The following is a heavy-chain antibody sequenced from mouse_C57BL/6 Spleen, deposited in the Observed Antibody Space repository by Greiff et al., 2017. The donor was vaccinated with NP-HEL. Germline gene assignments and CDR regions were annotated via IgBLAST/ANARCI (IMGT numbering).Heavy chain of an antibody. CDR1: GYTFTDYY. Sequence: VKLVESGAELVRPGASVKLSCKASGYTFTDYYINWVKQRPGQGLEWIARIYPGSGNTYYNEKFKGKATLTAEKSSSTAYMQLSSLTSEDSAVYFCAQGDRVSWFAYWGQGTLVTVSA. V-gene: IGHV1-76*01. CDR3: AQGDRVSWFAY. D-gene: IGHD3-2*01. J-gene: IGHJ3*01. CDR2: IYPGSGNT.